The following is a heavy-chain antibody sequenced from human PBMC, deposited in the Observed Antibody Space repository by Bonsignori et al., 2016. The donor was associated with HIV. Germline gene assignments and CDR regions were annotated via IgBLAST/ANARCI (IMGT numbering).Heavy chain of an antibody. Sequence: QLMESGGGLVQPGASLRLSCVASGFNFSIYVMTWVRQAPGKGLEWVSAIHAAGDTTYYADSVEGRFTISRDNSKNTLYLEMNSLGAEDTALYYCVKGGWGSDWGQGTLVTVSS. CDR3: VKGGWGSD. V-gene: IGHV3-23*01. D-gene: IGHD3-16*01. CDR2: IHAAGDTT. CDR1: GFNFSIYV. J-gene: IGHJ4*02.